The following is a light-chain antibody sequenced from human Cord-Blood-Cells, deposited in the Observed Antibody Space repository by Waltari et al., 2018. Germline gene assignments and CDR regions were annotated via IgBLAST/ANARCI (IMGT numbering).Light chain of an antibody. V-gene: IGKV1-39*01. CDR3: QQSYSTPYT. CDR2: AAS. J-gene: IGKJ2*01. Sequence: DIQMTQSPSSLSASVGDRVTITCRASQSISSYLNWYQQKPGKAPKLLIYAASSLQSVVPSRFSGSGSGTDFTLTISSLHPEDFASYYCQQSYSTPYTFGQGTKLEIK. CDR1: QSISSY.